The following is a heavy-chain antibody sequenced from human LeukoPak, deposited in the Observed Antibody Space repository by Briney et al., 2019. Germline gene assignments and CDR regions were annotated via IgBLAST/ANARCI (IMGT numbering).Heavy chain of an antibody. Sequence: SETLSLTCTVSGGSISSSSYYWAWIRQPPGKGLEWIGRIYYSGSTYYNPSLKSRVTISVDTSKNQFSLKLTSVTAADTAAYYCARVWGYCSSATCYPSWIDPWGQGTLVTVSS. CDR2: IYYSGST. CDR1: GGSISSSSYY. D-gene: IGHD2-2*01. V-gene: IGHV4-39*01. CDR3: ARVWGYCSSATCYPSWIDP. J-gene: IGHJ5*02.